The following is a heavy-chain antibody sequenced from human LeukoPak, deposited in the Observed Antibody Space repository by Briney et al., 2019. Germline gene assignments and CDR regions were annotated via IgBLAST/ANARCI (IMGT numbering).Heavy chain of an antibody. CDR3: ARGAPPTYYDSRGYLDY. Sequence: SETLSLTCTVSGGSISSYYWSWIRQPAGKGLEWIGRIHTSGSTSYSPSLKSRVTISMDKSKNQFSLKLTSVTAADTAVYYCARGAPPTYYDSRGYLDYWGQGTQVTVSS. J-gene: IGHJ4*02. CDR1: GGSISSYY. V-gene: IGHV4-4*07. CDR2: IHTSGST. D-gene: IGHD3-22*01.